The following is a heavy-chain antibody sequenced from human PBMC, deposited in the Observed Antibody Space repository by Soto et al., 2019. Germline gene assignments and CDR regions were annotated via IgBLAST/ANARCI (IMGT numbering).Heavy chain of an antibody. D-gene: IGHD3-3*01. V-gene: IGHV4-39*01. CDR3: ARRGDPFWSGNAFDI. CDR1: GGSISSSSYY. Sequence: PSETLSLTCTVSGGSISSSSYYWGWIRQPPGKGLEWIGSIYYSGSTYYNPSLNSRVTISVDTSKNQFSLKLSSVTAADTAVYYFARRGDPFWSGNAFDIWGQGTMVTVSS. J-gene: IGHJ3*02. CDR2: IYYSGST.